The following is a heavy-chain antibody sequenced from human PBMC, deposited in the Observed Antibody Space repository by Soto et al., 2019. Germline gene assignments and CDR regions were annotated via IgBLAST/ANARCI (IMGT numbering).Heavy chain of an antibody. J-gene: IGHJ4*02. CDR1: GDSFMTYG. V-gene: IGHV1-3*01. CDR3: ARIRLLWFGEPAY. Sequence: ASVKVSCKASGDSFMTYGIQWVRQAPGQRLEWMGWINPGSGDTNYSEEFQGRVVITRDTSASTVYMELSSLTSEDTASYYCARIRLLWFGEPAYWGQGPQVTSPQ. D-gene: IGHD3-10*01. CDR2: INPGSGDT.